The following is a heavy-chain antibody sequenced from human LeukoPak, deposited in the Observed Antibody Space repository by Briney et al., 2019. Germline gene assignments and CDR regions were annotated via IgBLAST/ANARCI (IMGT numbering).Heavy chain of an antibody. J-gene: IGHJ4*02. Sequence: GGSLRLSCAASGFTFSRYSVNWVRQAPGKGLGWVSCITGGSDYIFYADSVRGRFTISRDNAKNSLYLQMNSLRAEDTAVYYCAKFKGHYGDSEYYFDYWGQGTLVTVSS. D-gene: IGHD3-10*01. CDR2: ITGGSDYI. V-gene: IGHV3-21*01. CDR3: AKFKGHYGDSEYYFDY. CDR1: GFTFSRYS.